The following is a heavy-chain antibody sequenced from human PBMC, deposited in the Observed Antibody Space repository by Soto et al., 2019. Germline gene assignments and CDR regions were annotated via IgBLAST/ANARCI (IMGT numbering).Heavy chain of an antibody. CDR3: ARAHYGDYGYGMDV. V-gene: IGHV4-4*02. J-gene: IGHJ6*01. CDR1: GGSISSSNW. D-gene: IGHD4-17*01. CDR2: IYHSGST. Sequence: SETLSLTCAVSGGSISSSNWWSWVRQPPGKGLEWIGEIYHSGSTNYNPSLKSRVTISVDRSKNQFSLKLSSVTAADTAVYYCARAHYGDYGYGMDVWGQGTTVTVYS.